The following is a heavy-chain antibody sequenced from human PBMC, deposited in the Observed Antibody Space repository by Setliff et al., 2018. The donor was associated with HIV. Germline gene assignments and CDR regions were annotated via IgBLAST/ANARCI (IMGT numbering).Heavy chain of an antibody. J-gene: IGHJ4*02. CDR3: ARDSDSLTIFGVVIDYYFDY. CDR1: GFTFSSYA. V-gene: IGHV3-33*08. CDR2: IWYDGSNK. D-gene: IGHD3-3*01. Sequence: GGSLRLSCAVSGFTFSSYAMSWVRQAPGKGLEWVAVIWYDGSNKYYADSVKGRFTISRDNSKNTLYLQMNSLRAEDTAVYYCARDSDSLTIFGVVIDYYFDYWGQGTLVTVSS.